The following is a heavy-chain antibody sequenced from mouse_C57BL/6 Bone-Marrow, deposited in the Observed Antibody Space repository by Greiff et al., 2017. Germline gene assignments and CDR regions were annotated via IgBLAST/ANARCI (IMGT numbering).Heavy chain of an antibody. CDR2: IYPGNSDT. Sequence: VQLQQSGTVLARPGASVKMSCKTSGYTFTSYWLHWVKQRPGQGLAWIGAIYPGNSDTSSNQKVKGKAKLTAVPSASTAYMELSSLTNEYSAVYDSTHYYGSSLYWYFDVWGTGTTVTVAS. CDR3: THYYGSSLYWYFDV. D-gene: IGHD1-1*01. V-gene: IGHV1-5*01. CDR1: GYTFTSYW. J-gene: IGHJ1*03.